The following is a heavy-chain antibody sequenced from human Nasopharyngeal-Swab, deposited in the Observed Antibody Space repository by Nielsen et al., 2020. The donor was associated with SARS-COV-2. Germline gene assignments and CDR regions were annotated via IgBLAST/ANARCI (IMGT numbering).Heavy chain of an antibody. J-gene: IGHJ6*02. V-gene: IGHV4-34*01. CDR1: GGSFSGYY. D-gene: IGHD3-9*01. CDR3: ARDKAVLRYFDWHQSMDV. Sequence: SETLSLTCAVYGGSFSGYYWSWIRQPPGKGLEWIGEINNSGSTNYNPSLKSRVTISVDTSKNQFSLKLSSVTAADTAVYYCARDKAVLRYFDWHQSMDVWGQGTTVTVSS. CDR2: INNSGST.